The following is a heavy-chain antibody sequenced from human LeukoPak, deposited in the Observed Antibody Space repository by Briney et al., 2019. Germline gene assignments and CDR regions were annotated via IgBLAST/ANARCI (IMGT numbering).Heavy chain of an antibody. CDR1: GFTFSSYG. CDR3: AKDRIQLWLVDY. D-gene: IGHD5-18*01. J-gene: IGHJ4*02. CDR2: IRYDGSNK. Sequence: GGSLRLXCAASGFTFSSYGMHWVRQAPGKGLEWVAFIRYDGSNKYYADSVKGRFTISRDNSKNTLYLQMNRLRAEDTAVYYCAKDRIQLWLVDYWGQGTLVTVSS. V-gene: IGHV3-30*02.